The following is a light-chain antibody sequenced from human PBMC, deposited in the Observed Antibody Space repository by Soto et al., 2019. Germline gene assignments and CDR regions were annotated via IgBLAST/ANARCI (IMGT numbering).Light chain of an antibody. CDR2: AAS. CDR1: QGIRDD. V-gene: IGKV1-6*01. Sequence: AIPMTQSPSSLSASVGDRVTITCRASQGIRDDLGWYQQKPGKAPKLLIYAASTLQSGVPSRFSGSGSGTDFTLTISSLQPEDFATYYCLQDYNYPYTFGQGTKLEIK. J-gene: IGKJ2*01. CDR3: LQDYNYPYT.